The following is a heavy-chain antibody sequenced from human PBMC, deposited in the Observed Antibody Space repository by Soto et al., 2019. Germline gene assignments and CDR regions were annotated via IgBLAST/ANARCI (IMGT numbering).Heavy chain of an antibody. Sequence: PXGFLRLSCAASGFTLRTYTMNWVRQAPGKGLEWVSSISISSSDRYYADSVRGRFTISRDNAKNALYLQMNSLRADDTPVYFCVRGMNPLFGGQGTLVTVSS. CDR3: VRGMNPLF. CDR1: GFTLRTYT. J-gene: IGHJ4*01. CDR2: ISISSSDR. V-gene: IGHV3-21*06.